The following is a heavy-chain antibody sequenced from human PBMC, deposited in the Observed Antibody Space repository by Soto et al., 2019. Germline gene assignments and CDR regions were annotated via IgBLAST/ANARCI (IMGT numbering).Heavy chain of an antibody. Sequence: QVQLVQSGAEVKKPGASVKVSCKASGYTFTSYGISWVRQAPGQGLEWMGWISAYNGNTNYAQKLQGRVTMTTDTATSTAYMELRSLRSDDTAVYYCARPYYYDSSCYYEVAFDIWGQGTMVTVSS. CDR3: ARPYYYDSSCYYEVAFDI. CDR1: GYTFTSYG. J-gene: IGHJ3*02. CDR2: ISAYNGNT. V-gene: IGHV1-18*01. D-gene: IGHD3-22*01.